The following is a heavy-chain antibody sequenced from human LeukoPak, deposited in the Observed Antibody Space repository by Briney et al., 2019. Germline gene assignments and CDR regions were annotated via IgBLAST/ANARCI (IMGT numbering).Heavy chain of an antibody. D-gene: IGHD3-10*01. CDR3: AREILVLLWFGEAQYYFDY. CDR1: GDSVSSNSAA. CDR2: TYYRSKWYN. Sequence: SQTLSLTCAISGDSVSSNSAAWNWIRQSPSRGLEWLASTYYRSKWYNDYAVYVKSRITINPDTSKNRFSLQLTSVTPEDTAVYYCAREILVLLWFGEAQYYFDYWGQGTLVTVSS. V-gene: IGHV6-1*01. J-gene: IGHJ4*02.